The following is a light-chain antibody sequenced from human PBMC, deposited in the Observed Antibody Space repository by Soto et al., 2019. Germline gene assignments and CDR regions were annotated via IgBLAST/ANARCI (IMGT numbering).Light chain of an antibody. J-gene: IGLJ2*01. CDR1: SSDIGTSNI. Sequence: QSALTQPASVSGSPGQSVTISCTGTSSDIGTSNIVYWYQQHPGKAPKLIIYEVYNRPSRVSDRFSGSTSGNTASLTISGLQAEDEADYYCSDEGRGFLLFGGGTKLTVL. CDR2: EVY. CDR3: SDEGRGFLL. V-gene: IGLV2-23*02.